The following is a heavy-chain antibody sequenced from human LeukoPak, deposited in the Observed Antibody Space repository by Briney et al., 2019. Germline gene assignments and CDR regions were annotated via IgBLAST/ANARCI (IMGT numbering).Heavy chain of an antibody. Sequence: PGGSLRLSCAASGFTFSRAWMNWVRQAPGKGLEWVGRIKTRTDGGTTDYAAPVKGRFTISRDDSKNTLYLQINSLKTEDTAMYYCTTDAPPYCGRTRCLASFDYWGQGTLVTVSS. J-gene: IGHJ4*02. V-gene: IGHV3-15*01. CDR1: GFTFSRAW. CDR3: TTDAPPYCGRTRCLASFDY. D-gene: IGHD2-2*01. CDR2: IKTRTDGGTT.